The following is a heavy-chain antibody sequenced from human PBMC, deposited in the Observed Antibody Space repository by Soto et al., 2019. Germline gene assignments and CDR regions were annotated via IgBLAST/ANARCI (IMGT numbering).Heavy chain of an antibody. Sequence: QVQLVQSGAEVKKPGASVKVSCKASGYTFTSYGISWVRQAPGQGLEWMGWLSDDNGNTNYAQKLQGRVTMTTDTTTRTAYIELRRLGSDDTAVYYCARERYYDFLSSYYAPDNYGMDVWCQGPTVTVSS. CDR3: ARERYYDFLSSYYAPDNYGMDV. CDR1: GYTFTSYG. V-gene: IGHV1-18*01. CDR2: LSDDNGNT. J-gene: IGHJ6*02. D-gene: IGHD3-3*01.